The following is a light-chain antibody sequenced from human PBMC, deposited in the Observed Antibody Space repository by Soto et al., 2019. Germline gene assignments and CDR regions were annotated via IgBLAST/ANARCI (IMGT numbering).Light chain of an antibody. Sequence: EIVLTQSPATLSLSPGERATLSCRASQSVSSYLAWYQQKPGQAPRLLIYDSSNRATTIPARFSGSGSGTDFTLTISSLEPEDFAVYYCQQRSNWPPMYTLGQGTKLEIK. V-gene: IGKV3-11*01. CDR2: DSS. CDR3: QQRSNWPPMYT. J-gene: IGKJ2*01. CDR1: QSVSSY.